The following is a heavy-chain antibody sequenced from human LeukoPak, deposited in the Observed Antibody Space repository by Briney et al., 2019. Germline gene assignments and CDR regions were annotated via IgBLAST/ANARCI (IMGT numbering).Heavy chain of an antibody. CDR2: IYYTGST. CDR1: GASISSYY. V-gene: IGHV4-59*08. J-gene: IGHJ3*02. D-gene: IGHD3-10*01. CDR3: ARQDYYGSVDAFDI. Sequence: SETLSLTCSISGASISSYYWSWIRQPPGKGLEWIGYIYYTGSTNYNPSLKRRVTISVDTSKTQFSLKLSSVTAADTAVYYCARQDYYGSVDAFDIWGQGTMVTVSS.